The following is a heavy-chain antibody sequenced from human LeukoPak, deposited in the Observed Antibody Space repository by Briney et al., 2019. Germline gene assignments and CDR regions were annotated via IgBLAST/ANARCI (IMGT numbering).Heavy chain of an antibody. CDR3: ARGVYAFDI. V-gene: IGHV3-7*04. Sequence: GGSLRLSCVASGFTFTSHWMTWVRQAPGKGLEWVANIREDGGGIYYLDSVKGRFTISRDNAKKSLYLQMNSLRAEDTAVYYCARGVYAFDIWGQGAMVTVSS. CDR2: IREDGGGI. D-gene: IGHD5/OR15-5a*01. CDR1: GFTFTSHW. J-gene: IGHJ3*02.